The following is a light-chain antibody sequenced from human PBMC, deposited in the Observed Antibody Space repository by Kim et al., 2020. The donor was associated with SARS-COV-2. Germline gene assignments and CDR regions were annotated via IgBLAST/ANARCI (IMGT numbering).Light chain of an antibody. Sequence: EVVMTQSPATLSLSPGERATLSCRASQSVGSSLAWYQQKSGQPPRLLIYGASTRATGIPARFSGSGSGTEFTLTISSLQSEDFAVYYYQHYNSWPRWTFGQGTKVDIK. CDR2: GAS. V-gene: IGKV3-15*01. CDR3: QHYNSWPRWT. CDR1: QSVGSS. J-gene: IGKJ1*01.